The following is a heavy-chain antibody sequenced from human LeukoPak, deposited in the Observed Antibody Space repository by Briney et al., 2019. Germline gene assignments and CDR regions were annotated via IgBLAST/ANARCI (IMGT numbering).Heavy chain of an antibody. V-gene: IGHV5-51*01. CDR2: IYPGDSDT. J-gene: IGHJ4*02. CDR3: ARQGGYSTSWYNY. D-gene: IGHD6-13*01. CDR1: GYSFTNYW. Sequence: GESLKISCRGSGYSFTNYWIGWVRQMPGKGLEWMGIIYPGDSDTRYSPSFQGQVTISADKSISTAYLQWSTLNASDTAMYYCARQGGYSTSWYNYWGQGTLVTVSS.